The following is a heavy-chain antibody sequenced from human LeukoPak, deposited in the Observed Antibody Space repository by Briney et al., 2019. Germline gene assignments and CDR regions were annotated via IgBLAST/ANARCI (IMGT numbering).Heavy chain of an antibody. CDR3: ARDQVYTSLSAFGI. CDR2: ISSSSSYI. D-gene: IGHD3-16*01. V-gene: IGHV3-21*01. CDR1: GFTFSSYS. Sequence: GGSLRLSCAASGFTFSSYSMNWVRQAPGKGLEWVSSISSSSSYIYSADSVKGRFTISRDNARNSLYLQMNSLRAEDTAVYYCARDQVYTSLSAFGIWGQGTKVTVSS. J-gene: IGHJ3*02.